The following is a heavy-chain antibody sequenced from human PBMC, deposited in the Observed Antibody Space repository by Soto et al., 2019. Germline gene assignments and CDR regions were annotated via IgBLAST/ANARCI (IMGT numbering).Heavy chain of an antibody. D-gene: IGHD3-9*01. J-gene: IGHJ5*01. CDR3: ARVTNYDILTGYWFDS. Sequence: SETLSLTCTVSGGSISSYYWSWIRQPPGKGLEWIGYIYYSGSTNYNPSLKSRVTISVDTSKNQFSLKLSSVTAADTAVYYCARVTNYDILTGYWFDSWGQGTLVTVSS. V-gene: IGHV4-59*12. CDR1: GGSISSYY. CDR2: IYYSGST.